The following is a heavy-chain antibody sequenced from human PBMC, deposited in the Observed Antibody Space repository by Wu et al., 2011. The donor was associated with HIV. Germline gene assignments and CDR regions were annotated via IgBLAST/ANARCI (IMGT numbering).Heavy chain of an antibody. CDR2: IIPMFGTA. D-gene: IGHD2-8*01. CDR3: ARGREDYYASRDHSPLDS. CDR1: GGTFRNSA. V-gene: IGHV1-69*01. Sequence: QVQLVQSGAEVKKPGASVKVSCKASGGTFRNSAISWVRQAPGQGLEWVGGIIPMFGTANYAQKFQGRVTITTDDSTSTVYMEVRSLRSEDTAIYCCARGREDYYASRDHSPLDSWGQGTRVSVSS. J-gene: IGHJ4*02.